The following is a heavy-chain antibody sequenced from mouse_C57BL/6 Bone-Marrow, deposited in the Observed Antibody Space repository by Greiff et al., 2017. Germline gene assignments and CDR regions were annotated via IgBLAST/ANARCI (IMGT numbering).Heavy chain of an antibody. V-gene: IGHV5-6*01. CDR3: ARLGYYGSSYFDY. D-gene: IGHD1-1*01. CDR2: ISSGGSYT. CDR1: GFTFSSYG. Sequence: EVHLVESGGDLVKPGGSLKLSCAASGFTFSSYGMSWVRQTPDKRLEWVATISSGGSYTYYPDSVKGPFTISRDNAKNTLYLQMSSLKSEDTAMYYCARLGYYGSSYFDYWGQGTTLTVSS. J-gene: IGHJ2*01.